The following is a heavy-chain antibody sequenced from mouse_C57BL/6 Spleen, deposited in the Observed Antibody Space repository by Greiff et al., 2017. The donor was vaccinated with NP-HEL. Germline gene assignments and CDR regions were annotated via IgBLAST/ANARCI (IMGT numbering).Heavy chain of an antibody. CDR2: ISSGSSTI. J-gene: IGHJ4*01. CDR3: ARIYYYGSRYAMDY. Sequence: EVKLVESGGGLVKPGGSLKLSCAASGFTFSDYGMHWVRQAPEKGLEWVAYISSGSSTIYYADTVKGRFTISRDNAKNTLFLQMTSLRSEDTAMYYCARIYYYGSRYAMDYWGQGTSVTVSS. V-gene: IGHV5-17*01. CDR1: GFTFSDYG. D-gene: IGHD1-1*01.